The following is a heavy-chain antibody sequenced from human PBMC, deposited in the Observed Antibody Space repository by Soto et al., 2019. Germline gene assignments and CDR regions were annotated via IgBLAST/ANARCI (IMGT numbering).Heavy chain of an antibody. Sequence: GGSLRLSCAASGFTFSSYGMHWVRQAPGKGLEWVAVISYDGSNKYYADSVKGRFTISRDNSKNTLYLQMNSLRAEDTAVYYCAKASIGTGYSGYDFSEAANYGMDVWGQGTTVTVSS. CDR3: AKASIGTGYSGYDFSEAANYGMDV. CDR2: ISYDGSNK. D-gene: IGHD5-12*01. CDR1: GFTFSSYG. J-gene: IGHJ6*02. V-gene: IGHV3-30*18.